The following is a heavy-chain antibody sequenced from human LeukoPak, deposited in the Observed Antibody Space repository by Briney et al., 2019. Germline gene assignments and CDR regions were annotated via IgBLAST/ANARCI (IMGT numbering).Heavy chain of an antibody. CDR1: GLTFSSYA. Sequence: LPGGSLRLSCAASGLTFSSYAMHWVRQAPGKGLEWVAVISYDGSNKYYADSVKGRFTISRDNSKNTLYLQMNSLRAEDTAVYYCARDNEYQLLFEPHFDYWGQGTLVTVSS. V-gene: IGHV3-30*01. D-gene: IGHD2-2*01. CDR3: ARDNEYQLLFEPHFDY. CDR2: ISYDGSNK. J-gene: IGHJ4*02.